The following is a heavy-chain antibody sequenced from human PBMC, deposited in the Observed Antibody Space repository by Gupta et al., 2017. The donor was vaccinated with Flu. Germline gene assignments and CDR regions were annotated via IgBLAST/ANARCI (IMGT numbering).Heavy chain of an antibody. CDR1: GFTFSSYS. J-gene: IGHJ4*02. D-gene: IGHD4-11*01. Sequence: EVQLVESGGGLVQPGGSLRLSCAASGFTFSSYSMNWVRQAPGKGLEWVSYISSRSSTIYYADSVKGRFTISRDNAKNSLYLQMNSLRDEDTAVYYCERVPVYSNYGHDYWGQGTLVTVS. V-gene: IGHV3-48*02. CDR3: ERVPVYSNYGHDY. CDR2: ISSRSSTI.